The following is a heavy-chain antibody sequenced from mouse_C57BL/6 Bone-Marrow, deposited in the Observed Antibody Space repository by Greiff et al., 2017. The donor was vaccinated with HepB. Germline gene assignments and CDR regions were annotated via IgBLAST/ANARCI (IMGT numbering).Heavy chain of an antibody. CDR2: IDPETGGT. D-gene: IGHD1-1*01. V-gene: IGHV1-15*01. Sequence: QVQLQQSGAELVRPGASVTLSCKASGYTFTDYEMHWVKQTPVHGLEWIGAIDPETGGTAYNQKFKGKAILTADKSSSTAYMELRSLTSEDSAVYYCTRPVVASGFAYWGQGTLVTVSA. CDR1: GYTFTDYE. CDR3: TRPVVASGFAY. J-gene: IGHJ3*01.